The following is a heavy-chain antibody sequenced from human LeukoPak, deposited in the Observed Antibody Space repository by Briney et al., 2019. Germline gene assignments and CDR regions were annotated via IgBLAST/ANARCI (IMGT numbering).Heavy chain of an antibody. CDR2: IHSGGRA. D-gene: IGHD3-10*01. Sequence: GGSLRLSCAASGFSVSSNYMTWVRQAPGKGLEWVSVIHSGGRAYYADSVKGRFTTSRDNSKNTLDLQMNSLSVEDTAVYYCVGVETITMVRGASGDVWGKGTTVTISS. CDR3: VGVETITMVRGASGDV. CDR1: GFSVSSNY. J-gene: IGHJ6*04. V-gene: IGHV3-66*02.